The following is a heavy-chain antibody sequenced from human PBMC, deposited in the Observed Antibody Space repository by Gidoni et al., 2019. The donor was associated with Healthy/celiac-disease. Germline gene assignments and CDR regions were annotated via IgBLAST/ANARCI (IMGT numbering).Heavy chain of an antibody. CDR2: IKQDGSEK. CDR3: AREVRGLFPVIRLDY. D-gene: IGHD2-21*01. Sequence: EVQLVESGGGLVQPGGSLRASCAASGFTFSSYWMSWVRQAPGKGLEWVANIKQDGSEKYYVDSVKGRFTISRDNAKNSLYLQMNSLRAEDTAVYYCAREVRGLFPVIRLDYWGQGTLVTVSS. CDR1: GFTFSSYW. J-gene: IGHJ4*02. V-gene: IGHV3-7*01.